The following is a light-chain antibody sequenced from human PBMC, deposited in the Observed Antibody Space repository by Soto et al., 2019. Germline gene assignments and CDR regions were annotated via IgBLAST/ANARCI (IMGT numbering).Light chain of an antibody. Sequence: QSALTQPPSVSGSPGQSVTISCTGTSSDVGTYNRVSWYQQPPGTAPKLMIYEVTIRPSGVSDRFSGSKSGNTASLTVSGLQAEDEADYYCSSYTGGNPSYVFGTGTKVTVL. V-gene: IGLV2-18*02. CDR2: EVT. J-gene: IGLJ1*01. CDR3: SSYTGGNPSYV. CDR1: SSDVGTYNR.